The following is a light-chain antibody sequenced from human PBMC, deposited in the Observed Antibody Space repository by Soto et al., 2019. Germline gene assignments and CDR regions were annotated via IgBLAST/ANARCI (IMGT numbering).Light chain of an antibody. J-gene: IGKJ1*01. CDR3: QQYGSSPRT. Sequence: EIVLTQSPGTLSLSPGERATLSCRASQSVTSNYLAWYQLKPGQAPRLLIYAASSRATGIPDRFSGGGSGTDFALTISRLDPEDFAVYFCQQYGSSPRTFGQGTKVDIK. CDR1: QSVTSNY. CDR2: AAS. V-gene: IGKV3-20*01.